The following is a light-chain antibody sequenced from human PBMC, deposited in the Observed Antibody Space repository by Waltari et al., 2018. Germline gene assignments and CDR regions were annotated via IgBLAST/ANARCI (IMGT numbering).Light chain of an antibody. V-gene: IGKV1-5*03. J-gene: IGKJ4*01. Sequence: DIQMTQSPFTLSASVGDRVIITCRASQSISNWLAWYQHKPGKAPKLLIYKASTLASAVPSRFSGSGSGTDFSLTISSLQPDDFATYYCQQYNSYSLLTFGGGTKVEIK. CDR1: QSISNW. CDR2: KAS. CDR3: QQYNSYSLLT.